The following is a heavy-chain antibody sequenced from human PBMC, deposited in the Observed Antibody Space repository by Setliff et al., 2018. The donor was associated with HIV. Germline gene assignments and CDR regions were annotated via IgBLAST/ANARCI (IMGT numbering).Heavy chain of an antibody. CDR2: IYYSGST. D-gene: IGHD4-17*01. CDR3: ARAPLSRLRSYYYYYGMDV. CDR1: GGSISSSNW. V-gene: IGHV4-28*06. J-gene: IGHJ6*02. Sequence: PSETLSLTCTVSGGSISSSNWWGWIRQSPGKGLEWIGYIYYSGSTNYNPSLMSRVTMSVDRAKNQVSLELTSVTALDTAVYYCARAPLSRLRSYYYYYGMDVWGQGTTVTVSS.